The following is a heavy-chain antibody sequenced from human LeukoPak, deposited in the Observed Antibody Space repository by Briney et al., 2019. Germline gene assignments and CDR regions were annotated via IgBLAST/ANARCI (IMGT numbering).Heavy chain of an antibody. Sequence: SETLSLTCTVSGGSISSSSYYWGWIRHPPGKGLVWIGSIYYSENHYYNPSLKSRVTISVDSSKNQFSLKLSSVTAADTGVYYCARHQGYSSSWYAYWGQGTLVTVSS. V-gene: IGHV4-39*01. CDR3: ARHQGYSSSWYAY. CDR1: GGSISSSSYY. CDR2: IYYSENH. J-gene: IGHJ4*02. D-gene: IGHD6-13*01.